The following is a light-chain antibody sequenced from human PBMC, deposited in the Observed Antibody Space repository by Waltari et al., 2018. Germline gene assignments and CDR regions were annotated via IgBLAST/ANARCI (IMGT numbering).Light chain of an antibody. CDR2: GAS. CDR1: QSVSSN. Sequence: EIVMTQSPAHLPVSPGETATLPCRASQSVSSNLAWYQQKPGQAPRLLIYGASTRATGIPARFSGSGSGTEFTLTISSLQSEDFAVYYCQQYNNWPPLTFGGGTKVEIK. V-gene: IGKV3-15*01. J-gene: IGKJ4*01. CDR3: QQYNNWPPLT.